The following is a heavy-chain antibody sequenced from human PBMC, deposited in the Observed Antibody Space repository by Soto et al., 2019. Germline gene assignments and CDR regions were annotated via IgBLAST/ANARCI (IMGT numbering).Heavy chain of an antibody. CDR2: IYYSGST. V-gene: IGHV4-31*03. Sequence: PSETLSLTCTVSGGSISSGGYYWSWIRQHPGKGLEWIGYIYYSGSTYYNPSLKSRVTISVDTSKNQFSLKLSSVTAADTAVYYCARDCSDYDILTAYSDVVNWFDPWGQGTLVTVSS. CDR3: ARDCSDYDILTAYSDVVNWFDP. J-gene: IGHJ5*02. CDR1: GGSISSGGYY. D-gene: IGHD3-9*01.